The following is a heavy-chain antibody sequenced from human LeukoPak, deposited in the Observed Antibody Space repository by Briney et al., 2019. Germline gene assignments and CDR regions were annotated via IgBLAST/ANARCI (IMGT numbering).Heavy chain of an antibody. CDR1: GFTFSSYS. Sequence: PGGSLRLSCAASGFTFSSYSMNWVRQAPGKGLEWVSYISSSSSTIYYADSVKGRFTISRDNAKNSLYLQMNSLRAEDTAVYYCARDIYYEFDYWGQGTLVTVSS. CDR2: ISSSSSTI. J-gene: IGHJ4*02. D-gene: IGHD3-22*01. V-gene: IGHV3-48*04. CDR3: ARDIYYEFDY.